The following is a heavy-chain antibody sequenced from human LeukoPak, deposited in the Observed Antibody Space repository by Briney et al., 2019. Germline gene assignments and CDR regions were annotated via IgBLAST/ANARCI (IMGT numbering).Heavy chain of an antibody. J-gene: IGHJ4*02. CDR1: GFTFSSYA. D-gene: IGHD3-22*01. CDR3: ARAGSSGYYYLDE. Sequence: SLRLSCAASGFTFSSYAMHWVRQAPGKGLEWVAVISYDGSNKYYADSVKGRSTISRDNSKNTLYLQMNSLRAEDTAVYYCARAGSSGYYYLDEGGQGTLVTV. CDR2: ISYDGSNK. V-gene: IGHV3-30-3*01.